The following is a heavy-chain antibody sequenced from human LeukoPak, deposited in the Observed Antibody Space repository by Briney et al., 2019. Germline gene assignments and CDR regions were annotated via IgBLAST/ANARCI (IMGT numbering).Heavy chain of an antibody. J-gene: IGHJ4*02. CDR2: MKPNRCNT. CDR3: ARGTYCGGDCSYFDY. Sequence: ASVKVSCKASGYSFTSYDINWVRQATGQGLEWMGWMKPNRCNTGYAQKFQDRVTMTRNTSISTAYMELSSLRSEDTAVYYCARGTYCGGDCSYFDYWGQGTLVTVSS. V-gene: IGHV1-8*01. CDR1: GYSFTSYD. D-gene: IGHD2-21*02.